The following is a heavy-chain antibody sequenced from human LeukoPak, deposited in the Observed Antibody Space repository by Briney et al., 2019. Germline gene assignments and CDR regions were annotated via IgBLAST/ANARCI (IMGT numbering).Heavy chain of an antibody. CDR3: ARLSADYYDSSGPSDY. Sequence: PSETLSLTCTVSGGSISSSSYYWGWIRQPPGKGLEWIGSIYYSGSAYYNPSLKSRVTISVDTSKNQFSLKLSSVTAADTAVYYCARLSADYYDSSGPSDYWGQGTLVTVSS. CDR2: IYYSGSA. CDR1: GGSISSSSYY. D-gene: IGHD3-22*01. V-gene: IGHV4-39*01. J-gene: IGHJ4*02.